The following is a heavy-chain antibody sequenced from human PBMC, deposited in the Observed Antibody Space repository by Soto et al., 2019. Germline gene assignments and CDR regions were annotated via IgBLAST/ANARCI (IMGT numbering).Heavy chain of an antibody. V-gene: IGHV3-30-3*01. CDR2: ISYDGSNK. CDR1: GFTFSSYA. Sequence: GGSLRLSCAASGFTFSSYAMHWVRQAPGKGLEWVAVISYDGSNKYYADSVKGRFTISRDNSKNTLYLQMNSLRAEDTAVYYCERDRRRSYYYYGMDVCGQGTTVTVYS. CDR3: ERDRRRSYYYYGMDV. J-gene: IGHJ6*02.